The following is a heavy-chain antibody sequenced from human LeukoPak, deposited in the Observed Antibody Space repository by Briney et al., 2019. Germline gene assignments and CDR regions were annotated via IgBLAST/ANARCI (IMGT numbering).Heavy chain of an antibody. CDR1: GGSISIYY. Sequence: PSETLSLTCTVSGGSISIYYWSWIRQPPGKGLEWIGYIYDSGSTNYNPSLKSRVTISVDTSKNQFSLKLSSVTAADTAVYYCARDSSGYYFPFDYWGQGTLVTVSS. J-gene: IGHJ4*02. CDR3: ARDSSGYYFPFDY. V-gene: IGHV4-59*12. CDR2: IYDSGST. D-gene: IGHD3-22*01.